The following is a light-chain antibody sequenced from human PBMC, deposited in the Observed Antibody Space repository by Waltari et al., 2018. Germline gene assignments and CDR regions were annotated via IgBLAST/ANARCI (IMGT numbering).Light chain of an antibody. CDR1: ALTKKY. CDR3: YSPDSSGNHRRV. J-gene: IGLJ2*01. CDR2: EDS. V-gene: IGLV3-10*01. Sequence: SYELTQPPSASVSPGHSARITCSGDALTKKYTYCYQQKSGQAPVLVIYEDSKRPSTIPERFSGSSSGTMATLTISGAQVEDEADYFCYSPDSSGNHRRVFGGGTKLPVL.